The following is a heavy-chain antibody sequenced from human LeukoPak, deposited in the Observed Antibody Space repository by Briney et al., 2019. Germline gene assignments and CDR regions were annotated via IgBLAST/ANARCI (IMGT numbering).Heavy chain of an antibody. J-gene: IGHJ6*02. V-gene: IGHV4-59*08. CDR2: IYYSGGT. CDR3: ARSTGVYDILTGYYHYYGMDV. CDR1: GGSISSYY. Sequence: SETLSLTCTVSGGSISSYYWSWIRQPPGKGLEWIGYIYYSGGTNYNPSLKSRVTISVDTSKNQFSLKLSSVTAADTAVYYCARSTGVYDILTGYYHYYGMDVWGQGTTVTVSS. D-gene: IGHD3-9*01.